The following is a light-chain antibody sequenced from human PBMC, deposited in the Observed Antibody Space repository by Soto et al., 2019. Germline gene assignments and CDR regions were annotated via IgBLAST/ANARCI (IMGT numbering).Light chain of an antibody. CDR2: DAS. CDR1: QNIISNY. V-gene: IGKV3D-20*01. CDR3: QHYGNSPAT. Sequence: EIVLTQSPATLSLSPGDRVTLSCGASQNIISNYLAWYQQKPGLAPMLLIYDASNRATGIPDRFSGSGSGTDFTLTISRLEPEDFAVYYCQHYGNSPATFGQGTRLEIK. J-gene: IGKJ5*01.